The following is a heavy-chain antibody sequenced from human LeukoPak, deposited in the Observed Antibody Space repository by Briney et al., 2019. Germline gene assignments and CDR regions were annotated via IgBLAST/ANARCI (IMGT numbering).Heavy chain of an antibody. D-gene: IGHD3-22*01. J-gene: IGHJ5*02. CDR1: GYTFTGYY. V-gene: IGHV7-4-1*02. CDR2: INTNAGNP. Sequence: ASVKVSCKASGYTFTGYYMHWVRQAPGQGLEWMGWINTNAGNPTYAQGFTGRFVFSLDTSVSTAYLQISSLKAEDTAVYYCARGEWLLQAWGQGALVTVSS. CDR3: ARGEWLLQA.